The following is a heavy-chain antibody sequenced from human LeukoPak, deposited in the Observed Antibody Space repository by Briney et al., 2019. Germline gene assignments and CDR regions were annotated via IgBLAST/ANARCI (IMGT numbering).Heavy chain of an antibody. V-gene: IGHV4-39*01. CDR1: GVSISSSSYH. Sequence: SETQSLTCTVSGVSISSSSYHWDWIRQPPGKGLEWIGSIYDSGSTYYSPSLKSRVTISVDTSKNQFSLRLNSVTAADTAVYYCARQVLRTAMDYWGQGPLVTVSS. CDR2: IYDSGST. D-gene: IGHD5-18*01. J-gene: IGHJ4*02. CDR3: ARQVLRTAMDY.